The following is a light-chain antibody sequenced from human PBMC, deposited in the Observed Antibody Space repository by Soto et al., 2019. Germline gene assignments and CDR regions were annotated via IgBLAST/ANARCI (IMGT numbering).Light chain of an antibody. V-gene: IGKV1-5*03. CDR1: QSISSW. J-gene: IGKJ4*01. CDR3: QQYEFNSGLT. Sequence: DIQMTQSPSTLSASVGDRVTITCRASQSISSWLAWYQQRPGKAPNLLIYTASTLKSGVPSRFSGSGSGTEFTLTISSLQPDDFATYYCQQYEFNSGLTFGGGTKVEI. CDR2: TAS.